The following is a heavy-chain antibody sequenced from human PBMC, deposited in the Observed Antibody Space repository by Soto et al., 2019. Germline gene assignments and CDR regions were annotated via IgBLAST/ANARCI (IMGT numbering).Heavy chain of an antibody. Sequence: PGGSLRLSCAASGFTFSRYSMHWVRQAPGKGLEWVAAISYDETNESYADSVKGRFTISRDTSQNTLFLQMNSLRPEDTAVYFCSRAPFDSSGYFAYWGQGALVTVSS. CDR2: ISYDETNE. J-gene: IGHJ4*02. V-gene: IGHV3-30-3*01. CDR1: GFTFSRYS. CDR3: SRAPFDSSGYFAY. D-gene: IGHD3-22*01.